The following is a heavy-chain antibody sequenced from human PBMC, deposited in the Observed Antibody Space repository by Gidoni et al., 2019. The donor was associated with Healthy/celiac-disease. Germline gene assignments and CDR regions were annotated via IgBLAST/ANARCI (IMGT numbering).Heavy chain of an antibody. D-gene: IGHD2-21*02. Sequence: EVQLVESGGGLVQPGGSLILSCAASGFPFSRYCLTGVRQAPGKGLEWVDNIKQDGSEKYYVDSVKGRFTISRDNAKNSLYLQMNSLRAEDTAVYYCARDLEAYCGGDCYLHDAFDIWGQGTMVTVSS. V-gene: IGHV3-7*01. CDR2: IKQDGSEK. CDR1: GFPFSRYC. J-gene: IGHJ3*02. CDR3: ARDLEAYCGGDCYLHDAFDI.